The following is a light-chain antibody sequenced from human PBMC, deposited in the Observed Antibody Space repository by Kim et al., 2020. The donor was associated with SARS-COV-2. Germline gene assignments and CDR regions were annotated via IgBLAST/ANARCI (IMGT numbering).Light chain of an antibody. CDR1: SANIGAGYD. V-gene: IGLV1-40*01. J-gene: IGLJ3*02. CDR3: QSYDSSLSAWV. CDR2: GNS. Sequence: RVTISGTGSSANIGAGYDVHWYQQLPGIAPKLLIYGNSNRPSGVPDRFAASKSGTSASLAITGLQAEDEADYYCQSYDSSLSAWVFGGGTQLTV.